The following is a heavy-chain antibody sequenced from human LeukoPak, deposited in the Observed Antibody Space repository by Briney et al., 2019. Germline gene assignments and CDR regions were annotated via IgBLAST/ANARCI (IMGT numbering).Heavy chain of an antibody. V-gene: IGHV3-43*01. D-gene: IGHD6-19*01. CDR2: ISWDGGST. CDR3: AKDLSTSGWILDY. Sequence: GGSLRLSCAASGFTFDDYSMHWVRQAPGKGLEWVSFISWDGGSTSYADSVKGRFTISRDNSKNSLYLQMSSLRTEDTALYYCAKDLSTSGWILDYWGQGTLVSVSS. CDR1: GFTFDDYS. J-gene: IGHJ4*02.